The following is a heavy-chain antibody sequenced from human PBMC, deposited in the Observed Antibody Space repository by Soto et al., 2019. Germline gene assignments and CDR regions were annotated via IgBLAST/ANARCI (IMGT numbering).Heavy chain of an antibody. Sequence: SETLSLTCAVYGGSFSGYYWSWIRQPPGKGLEWIGEINHSGSTNYNPSLKSRVTISVDTSKNQFSLKLSSVTAADTAVYYCARRLYYDFWSGYYQSPATGGVLDYWGQGTLVT. J-gene: IGHJ4*02. CDR3: ARRLYYDFWSGYYQSPATGGVLDY. D-gene: IGHD3-3*01. CDR1: GGSFSGYY. CDR2: INHSGST. V-gene: IGHV4-34*01.